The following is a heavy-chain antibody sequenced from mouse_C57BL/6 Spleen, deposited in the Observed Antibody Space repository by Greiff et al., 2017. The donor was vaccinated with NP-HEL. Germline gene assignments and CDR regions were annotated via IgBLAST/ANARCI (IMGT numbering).Heavy chain of an antibody. J-gene: IGHJ2*01. CDR2: INPNNGGT. CDR3: ARASDYYYGSSFDY. D-gene: IGHD1-1*01. V-gene: IGHV1-26*01. CDR1: GYTFTDYY. Sequence: EVQLQQSGPELVKPGASVKISCKASGYTFTDYYMNWVKQSHGKSLEWIGDINPNNGGTSYNQKFKGKATLNVDKSSSTAYMELRSLTSEDSAVYYCARASDYYYGSSFDYWGQGTTLTVSS.